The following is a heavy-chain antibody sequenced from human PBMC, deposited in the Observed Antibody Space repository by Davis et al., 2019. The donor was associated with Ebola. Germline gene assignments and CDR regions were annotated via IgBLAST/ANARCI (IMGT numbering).Heavy chain of an antibody. J-gene: IGHJ4*02. CDR3: SSARYSYGAAYFDN. CDR2: ITYDGKNQ. D-gene: IGHD5-18*01. CDR1: GHGFTFSAYG. Sequence: GGSLRLSCSASGHGFTFSAYGMHWVRQPPGKGLEWVAFITYDGKNQYYKESVRGRFTISRSNPNKTVSLQMNNLRSDDTAVYYCSSARYSYGAAYFDNWGRGVLVSVTS. V-gene: IGHV3-30*02.